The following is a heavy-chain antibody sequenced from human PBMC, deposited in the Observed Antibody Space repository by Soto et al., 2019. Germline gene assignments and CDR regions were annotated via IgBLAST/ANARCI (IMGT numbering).Heavy chain of an antibody. CDR2: ISYDGSNK. D-gene: IGHD4-17*01. CDR3: AKHYGGKSGCYFDY. Sequence: GGSLRLSCAASGFTFSSYGMHWVRQAPGKGLEWVAVISYDGSNKYYADSVKGRFTISRDNSKNTLYLQMNSLRAEDTAVYYCAKHYGGKSGCYFDYWGQGTLVTVSS. CDR1: GFTFSSYG. J-gene: IGHJ4*02. V-gene: IGHV3-30*18.